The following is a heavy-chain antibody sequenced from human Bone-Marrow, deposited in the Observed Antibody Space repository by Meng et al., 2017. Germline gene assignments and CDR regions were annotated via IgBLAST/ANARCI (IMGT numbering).Heavy chain of an antibody. CDR1: GFTFSSYA. CDR3: ARGYYYQIGAFDI. J-gene: IGHJ3*02. CDR2: ISSNGGST. V-gene: IGHV3-64*01. Sequence: GGSLRLSFAASGFTFSSYAMHWVRQAPGKGLEYVSAISSNGGSTYYANSVKGRFTISRDNSKNTLYLQMGSLRAEDMAVYYCARGYYYQIGAFDIWGQGTMVTVSS. D-gene: IGHD3-22*01.